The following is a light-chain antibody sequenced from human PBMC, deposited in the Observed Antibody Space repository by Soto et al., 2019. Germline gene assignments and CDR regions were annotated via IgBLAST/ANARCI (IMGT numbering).Light chain of an antibody. CDR2: GAS. J-gene: IGKJ2*01. V-gene: IGKV3-15*01. CDR1: QSVSSN. CDR3: QQYNNWRYT. Sequence: EIVMTQSPATLSVSPGERATLSCRASQSVSSNLAWYQQKPGQAPRLLIYGASTRATGIPARFSGSGSGTDFTLTISSLQSEDFAVYYCQQYNNWRYTFGQGTKLEIK.